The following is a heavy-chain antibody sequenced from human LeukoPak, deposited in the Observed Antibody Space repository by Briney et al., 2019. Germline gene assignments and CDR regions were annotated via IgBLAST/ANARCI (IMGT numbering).Heavy chain of an antibody. CDR1: GFTFSSYS. D-gene: IGHD3-22*01. V-gene: IGHV3-21*01. CDR2: ISSSSSYI. CDR3: ARDTYYYDSSGSNLFDY. Sequence: GGSLRLSCAASGFTFSSYSMNWVRQAPGKGLEWVSSISSSSSYIYYADSVKGRFTISRDNAKNSLYLQMNSLRAEDTAVYYCARDTYYYDSSGSNLFDYWGQGTLVTVSS. J-gene: IGHJ4*02.